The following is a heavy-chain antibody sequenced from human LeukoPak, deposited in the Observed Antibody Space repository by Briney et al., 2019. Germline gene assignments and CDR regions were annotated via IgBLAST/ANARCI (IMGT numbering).Heavy chain of an antibody. V-gene: IGHV3-33*01. J-gene: IGHJ5*02. CDR3: ARDVDTTSHLNWFDP. CDR2: IWYHGGNE. CDR1: GFSFTSYG. D-gene: IGHD2/OR15-2a*01. Sequence: GGSLRLSCAASGFSFTSYGMHWVRQAPGKGLEWVAVIWYHGGNENYADSVQGRFTISRDTSKNTLYLQMNSLRAEDTAMYYCARDVDTTSHLNWFDPWGQGTLVTVSS.